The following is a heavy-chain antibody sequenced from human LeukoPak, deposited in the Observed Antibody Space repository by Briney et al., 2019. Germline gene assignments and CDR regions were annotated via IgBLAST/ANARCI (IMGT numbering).Heavy chain of an antibody. CDR3: ARGRDGYNHYFDY. J-gene: IGHJ4*02. Sequence: GESLKISCKGSGYSLTGYWIDWVRQMPGKGLEWMGIIYPGDSDTRYSPSFQGQVTISADKSISTAYLQWSSLKASDTAMYYCARGRDGYNHYFDYWGQGTLVTVSS. V-gene: IGHV5-51*01. CDR1: GYSLTGYW. D-gene: IGHD5-24*01. CDR2: IYPGDSDT.